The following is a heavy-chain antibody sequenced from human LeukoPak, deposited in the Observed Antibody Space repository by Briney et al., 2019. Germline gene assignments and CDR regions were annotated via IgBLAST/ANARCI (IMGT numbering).Heavy chain of an antibody. CDR2: ITSSSSYI. J-gene: IGHJ6*03. CDR1: GFQFSNYW. CDR3: ARGGPNYYYYYMDV. V-gene: IGHV3-21*01. Sequence: GGSLRLSCAASGFQFSNYWMTWVRQAPGKGLEWVSSITSSSSYIYYADSVKGRFTISRDNAKNSLYLHMNSLRAEDTAVYYCARGGPNYYYYYMDVWGKGTTVTVSS.